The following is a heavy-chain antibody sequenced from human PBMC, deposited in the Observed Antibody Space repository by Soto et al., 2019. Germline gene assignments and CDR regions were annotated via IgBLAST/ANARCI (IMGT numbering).Heavy chain of an antibody. D-gene: IGHD5-18*01. J-gene: IGHJ3*02. CDR1: GFTFSSYA. Sequence: EVQLLESGGGLVQPGGSLRLSCAASGFTFSSYATTWVRQAPGKGLEWVSTINGGGSTYYTDSVKGRFTISRDNSKNTLYLQMNSLRAEDTAIYYCAKDDAYTSGYDAFDIWGQGTMVTVSS. CDR2: INGGGST. V-gene: IGHV3-23*01. CDR3: AKDDAYTSGYDAFDI.